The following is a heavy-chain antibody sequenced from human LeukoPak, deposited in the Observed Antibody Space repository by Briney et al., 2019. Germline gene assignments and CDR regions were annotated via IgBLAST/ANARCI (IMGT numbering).Heavy chain of an antibody. CDR1: GFSFSEYA. Sequence: PGGSLRLSCAASGFSFSEYAMSWVRQAPGRGLEWVGRIKTIADGGTRDYAAPVKGRFIISRDDSRNTLYLQLNNLKTEDSAVYYCTSHYGSGGFWGQGTLVTVSS. CDR2: IKTIADGGTR. CDR3: TSHYGSGGF. D-gene: IGHD3-10*01. V-gene: IGHV3-15*01. J-gene: IGHJ4*02.